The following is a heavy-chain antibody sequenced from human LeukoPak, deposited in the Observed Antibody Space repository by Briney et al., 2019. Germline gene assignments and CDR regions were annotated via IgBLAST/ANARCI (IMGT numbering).Heavy chain of an antibody. Sequence: GGSLRLSCAASGFTFSTYAMSWVRQAPGKGLEWVSSVSGSGGNTHYADSVKGRFTISRDNSKNTLPLQMNSLRAEDTAVYYCAKSGLSRFDYWGQGTLVTVSS. V-gene: IGHV3-23*01. CDR2: VSGSGGNT. CDR1: GFTFSTYA. CDR3: AKSGLSRFDY. D-gene: IGHD4/OR15-4a*01. J-gene: IGHJ4*02.